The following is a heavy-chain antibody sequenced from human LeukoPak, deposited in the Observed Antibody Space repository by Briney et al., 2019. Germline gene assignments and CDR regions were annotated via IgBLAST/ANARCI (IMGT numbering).Heavy chain of an antibody. CDR2: INPSGGST. CDR1: GYTFTGYY. J-gene: IGHJ5*02. Sequence: ASVKVSCKASGYTFTGYYMHWVRQAPGQGLEWMGIINPSGGSTSYAQKFQGRVTMTRDMSTSTVYMELSSLRSEDTAVYYCARDRYYDFWSGIFDPWGQGTLVTVSS. V-gene: IGHV1-46*01. CDR3: ARDRYYDFWSGIFDP. D-gene: IGHD3-3*01.